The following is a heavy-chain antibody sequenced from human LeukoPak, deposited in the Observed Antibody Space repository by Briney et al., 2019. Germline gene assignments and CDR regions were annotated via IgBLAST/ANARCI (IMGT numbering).Heavy chain of an antibody. V-gene: IGHV1-3*01. D-gene: IGHD3-16*01. Sequence: ASVKVSCKASGYTFTSYAMHWVRQAHGQRLEWMGWINPGNGNTKYSQKFQGRVTITRDTSASTAYMELSSLRSEDTAVYYCARDRGGAGDFDYWGQGTLVTVSS. CDR3: ARDRGGAGDFDY. CDR1: GYTFTSYA. J-gene: IGHJ4*02. CDR2: INPGNGNT.